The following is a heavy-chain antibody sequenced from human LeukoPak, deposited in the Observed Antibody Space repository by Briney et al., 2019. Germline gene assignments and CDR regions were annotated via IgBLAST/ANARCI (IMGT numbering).Heavy chain of an antibody. CDR1: GFTFDDYG. J-gene: IGHJ2*01. CDR3: ARAAYSSTWYSRYFDL. Sequence: GGSLRLSCAASGFTFDDYGMSWVGQAPGKGLEWVSGIGTAGEIYYPGSVKGRFTISRENAKNSLYLQMNSLRAGDTAVYYCARAAYSSTWYSRYFDLWGRGTLVTVSS. V-gene: IGHV3-13*01. CDR2: IGTAGEI. D-gene: IGHD6-13*01.